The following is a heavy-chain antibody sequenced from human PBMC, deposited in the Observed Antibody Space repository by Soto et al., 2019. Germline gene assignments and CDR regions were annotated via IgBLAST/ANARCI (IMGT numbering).Heavy chain of an antibody. J-gene: IGHJ4*02. D-gene: IGHD3-22*01. CDR2: ISYDGSNK. Sequence: PGGSLRLSCAASGFTFSSYAMHWVRQAPGKGLEWVAVISYDGSNKYYADSVKGRFTISRDNSKNTLYLQMNSLRAEDTAVYYCARDQYYYDSSGPVPPGCFDYWGQGTLVTVSS. CDR3: ARDQYYYDSSGPVPPGCFDY. V-gene: IGHV3-30-3*01. CDR1: GFTFSSYA.